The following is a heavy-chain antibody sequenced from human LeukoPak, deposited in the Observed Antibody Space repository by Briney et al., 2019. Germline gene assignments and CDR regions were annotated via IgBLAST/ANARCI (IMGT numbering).Heavy chain of an antibody. Sequence: SETLSLTCAVYGGSFSGYYWSWIRQPPGGGLEWIGEINHSGSTKSNPSLKSRVTISVDTSKNQFSLNLSSMTAADTAVYYCARQVEVAGTCYYFDYWGQGTLVTVSS. V-gene: IGHV4-34*01. CDR3: ARQVEVAGTCYYFDY. J-gene: IGHJ4*02. CDR2: INHSGST. D-gene: IGHD2-15*01. CDR1: GGSFSGYY.